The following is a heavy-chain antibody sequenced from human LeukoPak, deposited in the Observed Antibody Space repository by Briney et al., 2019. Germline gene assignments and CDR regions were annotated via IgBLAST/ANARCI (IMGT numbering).Heavy chain of an antibody. V-gene: IGHV3-11*01. CDR2: ISSSGSTI. J-gene: IGHJ4*02. D-gene: IGHD1-26*01. CDR3: VREVGSFDD. CDR1: GFIFSDYY. Sequence: GGSLRLSCAASGFIFSDYYMSWIRQVPGKGLEWVSYISSSGSTIYYADSVKGRFTISRDNAKNSLYLQMNNLRVEDTAVYFCVREVGSFDDWGQGILVTVSP.